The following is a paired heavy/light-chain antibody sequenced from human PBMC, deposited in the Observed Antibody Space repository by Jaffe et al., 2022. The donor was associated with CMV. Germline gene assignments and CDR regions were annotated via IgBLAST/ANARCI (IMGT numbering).Light chain of an antibody. V-gene: IGKV1-5*03. CDR1: QSIRTL. CDR3: QQYNTYPWT. J-gene: IGKJ1*01. CDR2: KAS. Sequence: DIQMTQSPFTLSASVGDSVTLTCRASQSIRTLLAWYQQKPGKAPNLLIYKASNLETGVPLRFSGSGSGTEFTLTISSLQPDDFATYYCQQYNTYPWTFGQGTKVDFK.
Heavy chain of an antibody. V-gene: IGHV3-48*03. CDR1: GFTFSSHE. Sequence: EMHLVESGGGLVQPGGSLRLSCVASGFTFSSHEMNWVRQAPGKGLEWISNISYSGLSTHSAESVKGRFTTSRDNAKNSLYLQMDNVRVEDTAVYYCASGIYFQQWGQGTLVTVSS. CDR3: ASGIYFQQ. J-gene: IGHJ1*01. CDR2: ISYSGLST.